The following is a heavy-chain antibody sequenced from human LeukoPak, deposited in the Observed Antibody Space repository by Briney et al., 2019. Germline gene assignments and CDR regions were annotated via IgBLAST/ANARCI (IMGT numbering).Heavy chain of an antibody. CDR3: ASLYSGYDSVDY. CDR2: INPSGGST. Sequence: ASVKVSCKASGYTFTSYYMHWVRQAPGQGLEWMGIINPSGGSTSYAQKFQGRVTMTRDTSTSTVYMELSSLRFEDTAVYYCASLYSGYDSVDYWGQGTLVTVSS. V-gene: IGHV1-46*01. D-gene: IGHD5-12*01. CDR1: GYTFTSYY. J-gene: IGHJ4*02.